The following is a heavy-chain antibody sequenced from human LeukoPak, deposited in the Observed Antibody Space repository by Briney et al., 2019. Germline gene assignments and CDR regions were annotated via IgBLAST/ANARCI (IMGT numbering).Heavy chain of an antibody. Sequence: SETLSLTCTVSGGSISSYYWSWIRQPAGKGLEWIGRIYTSGSTNYNPSLKSRVTISVDTSKNQFSLKLSSVTAADTAVYYCARDRIAAAGKGWFDPWGQGTLVTVSS. CDR2: IYTSGST. V-gene: IGHV4-4*07. CDR1: GGSISSYY. D-gene: IGHD6-13*01. J-gene: IGHJ5*02. CDR3: ARDRIAAAGKGWFDP.